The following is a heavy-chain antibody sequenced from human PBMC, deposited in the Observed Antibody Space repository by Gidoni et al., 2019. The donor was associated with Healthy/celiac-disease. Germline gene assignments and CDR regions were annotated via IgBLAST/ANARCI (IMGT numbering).Heavy chain of an antibody. D-gene: IGHD6-19*01. V-gene: IGHV2-26*01. CDR2: IFSNDEK. CDR3: AQGLYSSGWYSPEDDAFDI. Sequence: QVTLKESGPVLVKPTETLTLTCTVSGFSLSNASMGVSWIRQPPGKALEWLAHIFSNDEKSYSTSLKSRLTISKDTSKSQVVLTMTNMDPVDTATYYCAQGLYSSGWYSPEDDAFDIWGQGTMVTVSS. CDR1: GFSLSNASMG. J-gene: IGHJ3*02.